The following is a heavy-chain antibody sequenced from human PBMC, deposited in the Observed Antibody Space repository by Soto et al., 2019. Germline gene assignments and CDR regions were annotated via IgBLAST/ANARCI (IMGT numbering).Heavy chain of an antibody. D-gene: IGHD5-12*01. J-gene: IGHJ4*02. Sequence: QVQLVESGGGVVQPGRSLRLSCAASGFTFSSYGMHWVRQAPGKGLEWVAVISYGGTNKYYGDSVKGRFTISRDNPKNTLYLQMDSLRAEDTAVYYWAKDREWLQLDYWGRGTLVTVSS. CDR1: GFTFSSYG. CDR2: ISYGGTNK. V-gene: IGHV3-30*18. CDR3: AKDREWLQLDY.